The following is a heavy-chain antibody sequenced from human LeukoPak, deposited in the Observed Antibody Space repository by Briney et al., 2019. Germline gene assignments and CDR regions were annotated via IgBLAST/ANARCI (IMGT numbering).Heavy chain of an antibody. J-gene: IGHJ6*03. CDR3: ARGGWLSNMDV. CDR1: GGSISSYY. CDR2: ISTSGST. Sequence: PWETLSLTCTVSGGSISSYYWSWIRQPAGKGLESIGHISTSGSTNYNPSLKSRVTMSVDTSKNQFSLKLSSVTAADTAVYYCARGGWLSNMDVWGKGTTVTISS. V-gene: IGHV4-4*07. D-gene: IGHD3-3*02.